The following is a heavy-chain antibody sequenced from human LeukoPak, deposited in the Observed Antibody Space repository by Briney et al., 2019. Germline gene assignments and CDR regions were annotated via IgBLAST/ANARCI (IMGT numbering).Heavy chain of an antibody. CDR3: ARDRSVGVLPAPPFDF. CDR2: IYHSGST. CDR1: GVSITTYY. J-gene: IGHJ4*02. V-gene: IGHV4-59*12. Sequence: PSETLSLTCTVSGVSITTYYWSWIRQPPGKGLEWIGYIYHSGSTNYNPSLKSRVTISADTSKNQFSLTLTSVTAADTAVYYCARDRSVGVLPAPPFDFWGQGTLVTVSS. D-gene: IGHD6-6*01.